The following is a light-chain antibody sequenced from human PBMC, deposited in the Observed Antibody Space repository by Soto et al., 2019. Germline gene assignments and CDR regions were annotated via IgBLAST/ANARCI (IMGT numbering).Light chain of an antibody. CDR1: QSDLYSSNNKNY. CDR2: WAS. CDR3: QQYYSTPLT. J-gene: IGKJ4*01. V-gene: IGKV4-1*01. Sequence: DIVMTQSPDSLAVSLGERATINCKSSQSDLYSSNNKNYLVWYQQKPGQPPKLLIYWASTRESGVPDRFSGSGSGTDFTLTISSLQAEDVAVYYCQQYYSTPLTFGGGTKVDIK.